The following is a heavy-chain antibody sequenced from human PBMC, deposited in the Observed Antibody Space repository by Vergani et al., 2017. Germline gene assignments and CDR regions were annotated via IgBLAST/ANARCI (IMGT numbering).Heavy chain of an antibody. Sequence: QVQLVESGGGVVQPGRSLRLSCAASGFTFSSYAMHWGRQAPGKGLEWVAVISYDGSNKYYADSVKGRFTISRDKSKNTLYLQMNSLRAEDTAVYYCSKSKLRGGPYYMDVWGKGTTVTVSS. D-gene: IGHD1-26*01. CDR3: SKSKLRGGPYYMDV. V-gene: IGHV3-30-3*01. CDR2: ISYDGSNK. J-gene: IGHJ6*03. CDR1: GFTFSSYA.